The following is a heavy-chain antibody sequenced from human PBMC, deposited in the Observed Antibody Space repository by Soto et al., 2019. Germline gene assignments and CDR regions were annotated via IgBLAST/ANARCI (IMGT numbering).Heavy chain of an antibody. D-gene: IGHD3-10*01. CDR1: GFTVSSNY. Sequence: PGGSLRLSCAASGFTVSSNYMSWVRQAPGKGLEWVSVIYSGGSTYYADSVKGRFTISRDNSKNTLYLQMNSLRAEDTAVYYCARTFYGSGSYPFDYWGQGTLVTVSS. CDR2: IYSGGST. J-gene: IGHJ4*02. CDR3: ARTFYGSGSYPFDY. V-gene: IGHV3-66*01.